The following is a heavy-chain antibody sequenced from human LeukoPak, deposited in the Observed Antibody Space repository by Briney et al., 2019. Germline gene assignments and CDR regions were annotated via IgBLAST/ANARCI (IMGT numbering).Heavy chain of an antibody. CDR2: IHPNRGHT. V-gene: IGHV1-2*02. CDR1: GYTFTGNY. CDR3: ARGSFGWLLSLPIYYYYGMDV. J-gene: IGHJ6*02. D-gene: IGHD3-9*01. Sequence: ASVTVSCKVSGYTFTGNYMHWVRQAPGQGSEWMGWIHPNRGHTSYAQKFQGRVTMTEDTSISTAYMERSRLRSDDTAVYYCARGSFGWLLSLPIYYYYGMDVWGQGTTVTVSS.